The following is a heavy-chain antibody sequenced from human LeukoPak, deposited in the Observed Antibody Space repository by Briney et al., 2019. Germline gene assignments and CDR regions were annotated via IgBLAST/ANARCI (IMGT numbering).Heavy chain of an antibody. Sequence: GGSLRPPFAASGFTFSSYGMHWVRQAPGKGLVWVSRIKSDGSTTTYADSVKGRFTISRDNAKNTLYLQMNSLRAEDTAVYYCARVVDTHFAYWGGRPLLSVSS. CDR1: GFTFSSYG. CDR3: ARVVDTHFAY. V-gene: IGHV3-74*01. CDR2: IKSDGSTT. D-gene: IGHD5-18*01. J-gene: IGHJ4*02.